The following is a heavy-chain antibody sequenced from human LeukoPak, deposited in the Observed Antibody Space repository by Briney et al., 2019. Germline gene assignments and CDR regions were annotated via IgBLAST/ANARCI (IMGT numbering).Heavy chain of an antibody. J-gene: IGHJ6*03. D-gene: IGHD6-13*01. CDR1: GGTFSSYA. V-gene: IGHV1-69*06. CDR3: ARVVGLTGYSSSWYSGYYYYMDV. CDR2: IIPIFGTT. Sequence: SVKVSCKASGGTFSSYAISWVRQAPGQGLEWMGVIIPIFGTTNYAQKFQDRVTITADKSTSTAYMELSSLRSEDTAVYYCARVVGLTGYSSSWYSGYYYYMDVWGKGTTVTVSS.